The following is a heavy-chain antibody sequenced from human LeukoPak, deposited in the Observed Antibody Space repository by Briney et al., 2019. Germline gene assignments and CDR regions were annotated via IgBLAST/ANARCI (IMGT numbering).Heavy chain of an antibody. V-gene: IGHV4-59*01. CDR1: GDSISSYY. D-gene: IGHD5-18*01. Sequence: SETLSLTCTVSGDSISSYYWSWIRQPPGKGLEWIGYMYYSGSTNYNPSLKSRVTISVDTSKNQFSLKLSSVTAADTAVYYCARGLIQYFDYWGQGTLVTVSS. CDR3: ARGLIQYFDY. CDR2: MYYSGST. J-gene: IGHJ4*02.